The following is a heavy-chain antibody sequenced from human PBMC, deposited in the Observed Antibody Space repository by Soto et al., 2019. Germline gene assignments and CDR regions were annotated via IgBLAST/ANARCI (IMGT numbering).Heavy chain of an antibody. CDR1: GFTFSSYA. V-gene: IGHV3-64D*06. J-gene: IGHJ4*02. CDR3: VKFVLDGPREDSSGYYIDY. CDR2: ISSNGGST. Sequence: GSLRLSCSASGFTFSSYAMHWVRQAPGKGLEYVSAISSNGGSTYYADSVKGRFTISRDNSKNTLYLQMSSLRAEDTAVYYCVKFVLDGPREDSSGYYIDYWGQGTLVTVSS. D-gene: IGHD3-22*01.